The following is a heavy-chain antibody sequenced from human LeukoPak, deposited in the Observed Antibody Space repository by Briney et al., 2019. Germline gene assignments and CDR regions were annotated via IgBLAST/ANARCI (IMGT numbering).Heavy chain of an antibody. CDR3: ARVFPSAMVRGVDVGWFDP. Sequence: PSETLSLTCTVSGGSISSYYWSWIRQPAGKGLEWIGRIYTSGSTNYNPSLKSRVTMSVDTSKNQFSLKLSSVTAADTAVYYCARVFPSAMVRGVDVGWFDPWGQGTLVTVSS. CDR1: GGSISSYY. D-gene: IGHD3-10*01. V-gene: IGHV4-4*07. CDR2: IYTSGST. J-gene: IGHJ5*02.